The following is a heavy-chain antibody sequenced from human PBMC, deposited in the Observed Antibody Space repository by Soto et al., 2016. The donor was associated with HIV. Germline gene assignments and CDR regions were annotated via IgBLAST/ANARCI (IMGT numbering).Heavy chain of an antibody. Sequence: QVQLQESGPGLVRPTQTLSLTCTVSGGPISSGNYFWSWVRQSPGKGLEWIAYIGYRGNAHYNPSLASRTVISVDTSRNVFFLSLRSVTDADTAVYYCAREVITATTSEDGFDVWGQGTFVTVSS. V-gene: IGHV4-30-4*01. CDR1: GGPISSGNYF. CDR3: AREVITATTSEDGFDV. CDR2: IGYRGNA. D-gene: IGHD3-16*01. J-gene: IGHJ3*01.